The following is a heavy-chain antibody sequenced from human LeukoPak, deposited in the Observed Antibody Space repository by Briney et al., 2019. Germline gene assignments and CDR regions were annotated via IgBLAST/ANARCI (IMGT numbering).Heavy chain of an antibody. CDR3: ARSCGGGSCNHFYYGMDV. CDR1: NGSISSYY. J-gene: IGHJ6*02. V-gene: IGHV4-59*08. D-gene: IGHD2-15*01. CDR2: IYYSGIT. Sequence: SETLSLTCTVSNGSISSYYWSWIRQPPGKGLEWIGFIYYSGITNYNHSLKSRVTISVDTSKNQYSLKLTSVTAADTAMYYCARSCGGGSCNHFYYGMDVWGQGTTVTVSS.